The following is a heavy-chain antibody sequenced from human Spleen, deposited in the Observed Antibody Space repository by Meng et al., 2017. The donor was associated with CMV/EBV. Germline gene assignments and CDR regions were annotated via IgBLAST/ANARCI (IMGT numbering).Heavy chain of an antibody. CDR1: GASISGSNYY. Sequence: GSLRLSCTVSGASISGSNYYWGWIRQPPGKGLEWIASIYYSGSTYYNPSLKSRVTISVDTSKNQFSLKLTSVTAADTAVYYCARDRGYATYSYWGQGTLVTVSS. D-gene: IGHD3-22*01. V-gene: IGHV4-39*07. J-gene: IGHJ4*02. CDR2: IYYSGST. CDR3: ARDRGYATYSY.